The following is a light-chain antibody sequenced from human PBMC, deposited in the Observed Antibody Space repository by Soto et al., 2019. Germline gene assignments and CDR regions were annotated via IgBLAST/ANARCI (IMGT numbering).Light chain of an antibody. CDR3: RQTYSSRSP. CDR1: QSISTY. V-gene: IGKV1-39*01. CDR2: AAS. J-gene: IGKJ3*01. Sequence: DIQMTQSPSSLSESVGDRVTITCRASQSISTYLNWYQQRPGKAPKVLIYAASTLQSGVPPRFSGSGSGTDFSFTISRLQPEDFATFCCRQTYSSRSPFGPGTKVDV.